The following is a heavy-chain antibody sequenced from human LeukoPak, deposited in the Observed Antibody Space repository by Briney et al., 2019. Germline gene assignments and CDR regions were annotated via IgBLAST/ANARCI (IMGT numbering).Heavy chain of an antibody. J-gene: IGHJ4*02. Sequence: GGSLRLSCAASGLTFSSYAMSWVRQAPGKGLEWVSAISGSGGSTYYADSAKGRFTISRDNSKNTLYLQMNSLRAEDTAVYYCAKDRDSSSSAPGDYFDYWGQGTLVTVSS. V-gene: IGHV3-23*01. CDR1: GLTFSSYA. CDR3: AKDRDSSSSAPGDYFDY. CDR2: ISGSGGST. D-gene: IGHD6-6*01.